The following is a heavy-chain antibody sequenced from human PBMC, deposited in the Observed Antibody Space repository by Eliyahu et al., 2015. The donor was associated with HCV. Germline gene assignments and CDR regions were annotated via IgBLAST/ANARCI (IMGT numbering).Heavy chain of an antibody. J-gene: IGHJ6*02. Sequence: QVQLQQWGAGLLKPSETLSLTCAVYGGSFSGYYWXWIRQPPGKGLEWIGEINHSGSTNYNPSLKSRVTISVDTSKNQFSLKLSSVTAADTAVYYCARVVARQLVTGKTTKTYGMDVWGQGTTVTVSS. D-gene: IGHD6-13*01. CDR3: ARVVARQLVTGKTTKTYGMDV. V-gene: IGHV4-34*01. CDR2: INHSGST. CDR1: GGSFSGYY.